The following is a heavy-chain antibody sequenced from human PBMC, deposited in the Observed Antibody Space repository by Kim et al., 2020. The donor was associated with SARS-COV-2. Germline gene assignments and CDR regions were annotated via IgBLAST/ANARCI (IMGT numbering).Heavy chain of an antibody. J-gene: IGHJ4*02. CDR1: GGSISSSSYY. V-gene: IGHV4-39*01. D-gene: IGHD6-19*01. Sequence: SETLSLTCTVSGGSISSSSYYWGWIRQPPGKGLEWIGSIYYSGSTYYNPSLKSRVTISVDTSKNQFSLKLSSVTAADTAVYYCARRFRIAVAGRGDYFDYWGQGTLVTVSS. CDR2: IYYSGST. CDR3: ARRFRIAVAGRGDYFDY.